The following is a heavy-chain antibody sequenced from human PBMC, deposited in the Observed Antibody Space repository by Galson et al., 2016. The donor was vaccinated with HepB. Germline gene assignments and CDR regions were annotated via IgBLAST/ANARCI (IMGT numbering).Heavy chain of an antibody. D-gene: IGHD4-17*01. J-gene: IGHJ4*02. CDR2: IYSGGST. V-gene: IGHV3-53*01. CDR1: GFTVSSKY. Sequence: SLRLSCAASGFTVSSKYMNWVRQAPGKGLEWVSVIYSGGSTYYADSVQGRFTISRDNSKNTLYLQMNNLRADDTAVYYCAREADYGDYPFDYWGQGTLVTVSS. CDR3: AREADYGDYPFDY.